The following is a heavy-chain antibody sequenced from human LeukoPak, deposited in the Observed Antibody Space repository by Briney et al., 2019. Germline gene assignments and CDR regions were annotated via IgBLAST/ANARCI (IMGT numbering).Heavy chain of an antibody. Sequence: SETLSLACAVYGGSFSGYYWSWIRQPPGKGLEWIGEINHSGSTNYNPSLKSRVTISVDTSKNQFSLKLSSVTAADTAVYYCAREQIVLRYFDWLPGWFDPWGQGTLVTVSS. D-gene: IGHD3-9*01. CDR1: GGSFSGYY. CDR3: AREQIVLRYFDWLPGWFDP. J-gene: IGHJ5*02. CDR2: INHSGST. V-gene: IGHV4-34*01.